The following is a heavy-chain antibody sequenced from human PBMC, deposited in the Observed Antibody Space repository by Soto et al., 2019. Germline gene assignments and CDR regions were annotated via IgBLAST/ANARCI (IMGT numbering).Heavy chain of an antibody. CDR1: GGTFSSYA. CDR3: ASGARQWRAIHFDY. Sequence: SVKVSCKASGGTFSSYAISWVRQAPGQGLEWMGGIIPIFGTANYAQKFQGRVTITADESTSTAYMELSSLRSEDTAVYYCASGARQWRAIHFDYWGQATLVTVPS. CDR2: IIPIFGTA. J-gene: IGHJ4*02. V-gene: IGHV1-69*13. D-gene: IGHD6-19*01.